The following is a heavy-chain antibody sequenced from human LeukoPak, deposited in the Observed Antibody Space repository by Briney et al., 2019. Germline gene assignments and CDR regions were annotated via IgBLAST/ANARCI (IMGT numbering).Heavy chain of an antibody. V-gene: IGHV3-30-3*01. Sequence: GGSLRLSCAASGFTFSNAWMSWVRQAPGKGLEWVAVISYDGSNKYYADSVKGRFTISRDNSKNTLYLQMNSLRAEDTAVYYCARGLHYYYYGMDVWGQGTTVTVSS. D-gene: IGHD3-10*01. J-gene: IGHJ6*02. CDR2: ISYDGSNK. CDR3: ARGLHYYYYGMDV. CDR1: GFTFSNAW.